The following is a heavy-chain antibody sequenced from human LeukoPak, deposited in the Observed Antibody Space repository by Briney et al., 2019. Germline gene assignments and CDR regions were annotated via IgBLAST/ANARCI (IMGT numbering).Heavy chain of an antibody. V-gene: IGHV3-48*03. CDR1: GFTFSSYG. J-gene: IGHJ6*04. CDR3: AELGITMIGGV. Sequence: GGSLRLSCEASGFTFSSYGMNWVRQAPGKGLEWVSYISSSGSTIYYADSVKGRFTISRDNAKNSLYLQMNSLRAEDTAVYYCAELGITMIGGVWGKGTTVTISS. D-gene: IGHD3-10*02. CDR2: ISSSGSTI.